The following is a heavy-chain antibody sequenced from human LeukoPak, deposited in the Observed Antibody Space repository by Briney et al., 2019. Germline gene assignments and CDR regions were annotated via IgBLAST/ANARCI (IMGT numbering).Heavy chain of an antibody. J-gene: IGHJ4*02. CDR1: GFTFDDYA. CDR3: AKGTVTTLDY. V-gene: IGHV3-9*01. CDR2: ISWSSGSI. D-gene: IGHD4-17*01. Sequence: PGGSLRLSCEASGFTFDDYAMHWVRQAPGKGLEWVSGISWSSGSIGYADSVKGRFTISRDNAKNSLYLQMNSLRAEDTALYYCAKGTVTTLDYWGQGTLVTVSS.